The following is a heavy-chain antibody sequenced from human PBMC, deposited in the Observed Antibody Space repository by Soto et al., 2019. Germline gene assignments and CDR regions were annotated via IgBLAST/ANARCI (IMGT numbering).Heavy chain of an antibody. CDR1: GDSFRSYS. V-gene: IGHV1-69*01. J-gene: IGHJ6*02. CDR2: FIPIFGTP. D-gene: IGHD3-22*01. Sequence: HVQLVQSGSEMKKPGSSVRVSCKASGDSFRSYSLSWVRQAPGQGLEWIGGFIPIFGTPNYAQKFQGRLTISADESTSTVSMDLSSLRSEYTAVYYCAWASGVVDNYYYYGMDVWGQGTTVTVSS. CDR3: AWASGVVDNYYYYGMDV.